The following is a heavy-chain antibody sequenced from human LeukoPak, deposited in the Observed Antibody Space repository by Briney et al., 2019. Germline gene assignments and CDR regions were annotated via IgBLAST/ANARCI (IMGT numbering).Heavy chain of an antibody. CDR3: VRAVAGYYFDY. CDR1: GFTFSSYA. CDR2: IYSGGST. D-gene: IGHD6-19*01. V-gene: IGHV3-53*01. Sequence: QPGGSLRLSCAASGFTFSSYAMSWVRQAPGKGLEWVSVIYSGGSTYYADSVKGRFTISRDNSKNTLYLQMNRLRVEDTAVYYCVRAVAGYYFDYWGQGTLVTVSS. J-gene: IGHJ4*02.